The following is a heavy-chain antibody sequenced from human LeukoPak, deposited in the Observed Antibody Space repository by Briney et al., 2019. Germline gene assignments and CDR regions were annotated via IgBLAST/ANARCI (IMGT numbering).Heavy chain of an antibody. Sequence: SETLSLTCAVYGGSFSGYYWSWIRQPPGKGLEWIGEINHSGSTNYNPSLKSRVTISVDTSKNQFSLKLSSVTAADTAAYYCARGLIYGYDAFDIWGQGTMVTVSS. J-gene: IGHJ3*02. D-gene: IGHD6-25*01. CDR1: GGSFSGYY. V-gene: IGHV4-34*01. CDR2: INHSGST. CDR3: ARGLIYGYDAFDI.